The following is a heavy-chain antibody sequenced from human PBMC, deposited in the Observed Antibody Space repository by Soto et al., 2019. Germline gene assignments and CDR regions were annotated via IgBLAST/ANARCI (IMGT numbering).Heavy chain of an antibody. CDR1: GGSISSGDYY. J-gene: IGHJ6*02. CDR2: IYYSGST. V-gene: IGHV4-30-4*01. CDR3: ARARVFTGKGSFSAAAKADYGMDV. D-gene: IGHD5-18*01. Sequence: SETLSLTCTVSGGSISSGDYYWSWIRQPPGKGLAWIGYIYYSGSTYYNPSLKSRVTISVDTSKNQYSLKLSLVTADDTAVYYCARARVFTGKGSFSAAAKADYGMDVWGQGTTVTVSS.